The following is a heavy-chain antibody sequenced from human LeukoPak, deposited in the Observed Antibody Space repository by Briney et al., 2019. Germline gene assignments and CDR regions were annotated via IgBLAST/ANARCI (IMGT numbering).Heavy chain of an antibody. V-gene: IGHV1-46*01. CDR3: ARWGGGNSAP. J-gene: IGHJ5*02. CDR2: INPSGGST. CDR1: GYTFTRFY. Sequence: ASVKVSCQASGYTFTRFYMHWVQHAPGQGLEWMGIINPSGGSTSYAQKFQGRVTMTRDMSTSTVYMELSSLRSEDTAVYYCARWGGGNSAPWGQGTLVTVSS. D-gene: IGHD4-23*01.